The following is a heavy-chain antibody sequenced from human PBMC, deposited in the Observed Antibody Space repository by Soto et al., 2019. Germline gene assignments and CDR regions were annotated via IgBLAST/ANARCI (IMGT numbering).Heavy chain of an antibody. Sequence: GGSLRLSCAASGFTFSSYAMSWVRQAPGKGLEWVSAISGSGGSTYYADSVKGRFTISRDNSKNTLYLQMNSLRAEDTAVYYCAILNWDSIGWHFDYWGQGTPVTVSS. CDR1: GFTFSSYA. CDR3: AILNWDSIGWHFDY. CDR2: ISGSGGST. D-gene: IGHD6-19*01. J-gene: IGHJ4*02. V-gene: IGHV3-23*01.